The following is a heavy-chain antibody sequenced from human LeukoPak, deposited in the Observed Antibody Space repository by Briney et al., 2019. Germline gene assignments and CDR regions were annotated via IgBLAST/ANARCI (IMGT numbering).Heavy chain of an antibody. CDR1: GFSFGDYV. V-gene: IGHV3-49*04. CDR3: TRERPTYYYDSSGLFDY. D-gene: IGHD3-22*01. Sequence: GGSLRLSCTASGFSFGDYVMSWVRQAPGKGLEWVGFIGSKAYGGTTEYAASVKGRFTISRDDSKSIAYLQMNSLKTEDTAVYYCTRERPTYYYDSSGLFDYWGQGTLVTVSS. J-gene: IGHJ4*02. CDR2: IGSKAYGGTT.